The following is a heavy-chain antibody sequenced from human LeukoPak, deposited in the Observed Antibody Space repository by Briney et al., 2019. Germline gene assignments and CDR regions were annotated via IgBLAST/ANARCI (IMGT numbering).Heavy chain of an antibody. CDR1: GFTFSSYA. D-gene: IGHD3-22*01. CDR3: AKDPQWLFSGGAFDI. Sequence: GGSLTLSCAASGFTFSSYAMSWVRQAPGKGLEWVSAISGSGGSTYYADSVKGRFTISRDNSKNTLYLQMNSLRAEDTAVYYCAKDPQWLFSGGAFDIWGQGTMVTVSS. V-gene: IGHV3-23*01. J-gene: IGHJ3*02. CDR2: ISGSGGST.